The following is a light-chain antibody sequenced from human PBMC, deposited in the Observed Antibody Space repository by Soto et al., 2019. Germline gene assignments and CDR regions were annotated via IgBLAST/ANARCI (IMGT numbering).Light chain of an antibody. CDR3: QQYSSSPIT. V-gene: IGKV3-20*01. Sequence: EIVLTQSPGTLTLAPGDRATLSCRASQSVDSIYLAWYQQKPGQAPRLLIFGASSRATGIPDRFSGGGSGTDFSLTISRLDPEDFAVYYCQQYSSSPITFGQGTRLEIK. CDR1: QSVDSIY. CDR2: GAS. J-gene: IGKJ5*01.